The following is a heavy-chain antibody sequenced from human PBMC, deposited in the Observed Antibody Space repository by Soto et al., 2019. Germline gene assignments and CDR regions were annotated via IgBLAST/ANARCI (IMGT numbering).Heavy chain of an antibody. J-gene: IGHJ4*02. Sequence: ESGGGVVQPGKSLRLSCAGSEFTFSSYGMDWVRQAPGKGLEWVAVISYDGSNKYYADSVKGRFTISRDNSKNTLYLQMSSLRADDTAVYYCAKDRMGAGVRGYFDYWGQGTLVTVSS. V-gene: IGHV3-30*18. D-gene: IGHD3-10*01. CDR1: EFTFSSYG. CDR2: ISYDGSNK. CDR3: AKDRMGAGVRGYFDY.